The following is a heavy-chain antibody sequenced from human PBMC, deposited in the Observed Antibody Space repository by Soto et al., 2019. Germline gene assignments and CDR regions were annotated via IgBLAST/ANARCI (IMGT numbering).Heavy chain of an antibody. V-gene: IGHV3-30*03. Sequence: QVQLVESGGGVVQPGRSLRLSCAASGFTFSSYGMHWVRQAPGKGLEWVAVISYDGSNKYYADSVKGRFTISRDNSKNTVYLQMNSLRAEDTAVYYCAIALKSYFDAFDIWGQGTMVTVSS. J-gene: IGHJ3*02. CDR3: AIALKSYFDAFDI. CDR1: GFTFSSYG. CDR2: ISYDGSNK. D-gene: IGHD3-10*01.